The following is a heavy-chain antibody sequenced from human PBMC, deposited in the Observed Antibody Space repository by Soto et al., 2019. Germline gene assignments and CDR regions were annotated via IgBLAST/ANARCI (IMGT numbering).Heavy chain of an antibody. J-gene: IGHJ3*01. Sequence: GGSLRLSCAASGFDFRSYAMSWVRLAPGRGLGWVSTISAGGANTQVAETLRGRFTVVRDNSKDTLHLQMNTLRADDTAIYWCAKERYCSATSCYGGFDFWGQGTVVTVSS. V-gene: IGHV3-23*01. D-gene: IGHD2-2*01. CDR3: AKERYCSATSCYGGFDF. CDR1: GFDFRSYA. CDR2: ISAGGANT.